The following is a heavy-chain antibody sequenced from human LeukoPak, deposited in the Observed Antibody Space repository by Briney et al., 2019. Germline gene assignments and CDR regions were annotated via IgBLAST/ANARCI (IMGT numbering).Heavy chain of an antibody. CDR2: MREDGREI. J-gene: IGHJ4*02. Sequence: GGSLRLSCAASGFPFNVQTMSWVRQAPGKGLDWVASMREDGREIYYVDSAKGRFTISRDNPKNSLYLQVNFLRAEDTAVYYCARGGATRGRFENWGQGTLVTVSS. D-gene: IGHD1-26*01. CDR3: ARGGATRGRFEN. CDR1: GFPFNVQT. V-gene: IGHV3-7*01.